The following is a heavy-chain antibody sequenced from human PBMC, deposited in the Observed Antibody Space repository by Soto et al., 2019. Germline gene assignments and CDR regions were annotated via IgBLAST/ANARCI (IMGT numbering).Heavy chain of an antibody. CDR1: GYTFTSYA. CDR3: ARDLGGYVGMDV. V-gene: IGHV1-3*01. Sequence: GASVKVSCKASGYTFTSYAMHWVRQAPGQRLEWMGWINAGNGNTKYSQKFQGRVTITRDTSASTAYMELSSLRSEDTAVYYCARDLGGYVGMDVWGQGTTVTVSS. CDR2: INAGNGNT. J-gene: IGHJ6*02. D-gene: IGHD5-12*01.